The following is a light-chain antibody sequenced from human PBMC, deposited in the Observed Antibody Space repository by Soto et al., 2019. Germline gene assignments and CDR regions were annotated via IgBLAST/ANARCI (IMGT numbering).Light chain of an antibody. CDR3: QQYNNWPPWT. V-gene: IGKV3-15*01. CDR1: QRVSSN. CDR2: VAS. J-gene: IGKJ1*01. Sequence: EIVMTQSPATLSVSPWERATLSCRASQRVSSNLAWYQQKPGQAPRLLIYVASNMATRIPARFSGSGSGTEFTLTIISLKSEDFSVCYCQQYNNWPPWTFGQGTKVEIK.